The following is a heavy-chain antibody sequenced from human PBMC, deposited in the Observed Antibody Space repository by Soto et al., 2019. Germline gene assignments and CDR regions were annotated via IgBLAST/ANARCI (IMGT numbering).Heavy chain of an antibody. CDR3: ARLHCDSPNCVPLDP. CDR2: IYYSGTS. J-gene: IGHJ5*02. CDR1: GGSFSGYY. Sequence: PSETLSLTCAAYGGSFSGYYWGWIRQPPGKGLEWIGSIYYSGTSSYNPSLKSRVTMSVDTSKKQLSLRLRSVTAADTAVYYCARLHCDSPNCVPLDPWGQGTLVTVSS. V-gene: IGHV4-39*01. D-gene: IGHD2-2*01.